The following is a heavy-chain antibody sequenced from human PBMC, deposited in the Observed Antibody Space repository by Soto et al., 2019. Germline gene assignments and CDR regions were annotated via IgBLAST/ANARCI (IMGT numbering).Heavy chain of an antibody. J-gene: IGHJ5*02. Sequence: GASVKVSCKASGYTFTSYAMHWVRQAPGQSLEWMGWINAGNGNTEYSQKFQGRVTLTRDTSASTAYMELRSLRSDDTAVYYCARGMFSSWYFFLGLYNWFDPWGQGTLVTSPQ. CDR2: INAGNGNT. D-gene: IGHD6-13*01. CDR1: GYTFTSYA. CDR3: ARGMFSSWYFFLGLYNWFDP. V-gene: IGHV1-3*01.